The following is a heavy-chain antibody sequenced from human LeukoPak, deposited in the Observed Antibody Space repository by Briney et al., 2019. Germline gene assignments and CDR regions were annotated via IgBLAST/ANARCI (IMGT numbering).Heavy chain of an antibody. CDR1: GGSFSGYY. CDR2: IHHSGST. Sequence: SETLSLTCGVYGGSFSGYYWSWIRHPPGKALEWIGEIHHSGSTNYNPSLQSRVTISADTSKNQFSLNLRSVIAADTAVYYCTRGLRLGYCSGGSCYYWFDPWGEGTRVTVSS. D-gene: IGHD2-15*01. J-gene: IGHJ5*02. CDR3: TRGLRLGYCSGGSCYYWFDP. V-gene: IGHV4-34*01.